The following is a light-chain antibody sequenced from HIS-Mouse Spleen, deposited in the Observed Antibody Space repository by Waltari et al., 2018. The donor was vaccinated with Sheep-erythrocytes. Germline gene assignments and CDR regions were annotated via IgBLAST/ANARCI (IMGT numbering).Light chain of an antibody. CDR1: AVPKQY. Sequence: SYELTQPPSGSVSPGQTARTTCSGDAVPKQYAYWYQQKPGQAPVLVIYKDSERPSGIPERFSGSSSGTTVTLTISGVQAEDEADYYCQSADSSGTYREVFGGGTKLTVL. CDR3: QSADSSGTYREV. V-gene: IGLV3-25*03. J-gene: IGLJ3*02. CDR2: KDS.